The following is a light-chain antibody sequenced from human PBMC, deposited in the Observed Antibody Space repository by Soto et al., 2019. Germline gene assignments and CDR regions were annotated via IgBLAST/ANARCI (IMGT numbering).Light chain of an antibody. V-gene: IGKV2-28*01. CDR2: LGS. J-gene: IGKJ1*01. CDR3: MPAVHTPRT. Sequence: DIEMTQSPVSLPVTPGEPASISCRSSQSLLHSNGYNSLEWYLQKPGQSTELLICLGSDRASGVPDRFSGSGSGTDFTLKSDRVEAEDVVVYYCMPAVHTPRTFGQGTRV. CDR1: QSLLHSNGYNS.